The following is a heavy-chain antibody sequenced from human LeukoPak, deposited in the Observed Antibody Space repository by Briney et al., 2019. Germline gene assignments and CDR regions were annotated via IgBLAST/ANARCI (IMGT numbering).Heavy chain of an antibody. CDR1: GFTFSNAW. J-gene: IGHJ4*02. CDR2: IKSKTDGGTT. CDR3: TTSNSGYDYLFDY. D-gene: IGHD5-12*01. V-gene: IGHV3-15*01. Sequence: GGSLRLSCAASGFTFSNAWMSWVRQAPGKGLEWVGRIKSKTDGGTTDYAAPVKGRFTISRDDSKNTLYLQMNSLKTEDTAVYYCTTSNSGYDYLFDYWGQGTLVTASS.